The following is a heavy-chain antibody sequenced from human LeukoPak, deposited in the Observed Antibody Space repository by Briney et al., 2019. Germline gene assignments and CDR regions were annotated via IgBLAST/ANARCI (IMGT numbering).Heavy chain of an antibody. V-gene: IGHV4-34*01. J-gene: IGHJ6*03. CDR2: INHSGST. CDR3: ARGRIMAAATYYYYYYYMDV. Sequence: SETLSLTCAVYGGSFSGYYWSWIRQPPGKGLEWIGEINHSGSTNYNPSLKSRVTISVDTSKNQFSLKLISVTAADTAVYYWARGRIMAAATYYYYYYYMDVWGKGTTVTVSS. CDR1: GGSFSGYY. D-gene: IGHD1-26*01.